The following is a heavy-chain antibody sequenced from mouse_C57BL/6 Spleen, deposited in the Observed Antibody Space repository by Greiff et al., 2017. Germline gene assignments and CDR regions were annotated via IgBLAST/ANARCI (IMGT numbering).Heavy chain of an antibody. V-gene: IGHV1-74*01. Sequence: QVQLQQPGAELVKPGASVKVSCKASGYTFTSYWMHWVKQRPGQGLEWIGRIHPSDSDPNYNQKFKGKATLTADKSSSTAYMPLSSLTSEDSAVYYCAIFCDYLAYWGQGTLVTVSA. J-gene: IGHJ3*01. CDR1: GYTFTSYW. D-gene: IGHD2-4*01. CDR3: AIFCDYLAY. CDR2: IHPSDSDP.